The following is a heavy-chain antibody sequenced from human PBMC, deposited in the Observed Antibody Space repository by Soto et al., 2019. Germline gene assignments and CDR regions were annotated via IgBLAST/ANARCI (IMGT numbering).Heavy chain of an antibody. CDR2: LDPEEGET. Sequence: SEAVTANLSGYSNTDLSIYWLRQAPGKGLEWIGGLDPEEGETIYAQKFQGGVTMTEDTSTDTAYMELSSLRSEDTAVYYCATDNWSDPLGLYGGHGTLVTVSS. V-gene: IGHV1-24*01. D-gene: IGHD1-20*01. CDR1: GYSNTDLS. CDR3: ATDNWSDPLGLY. J-gene: IGHJ4*01.